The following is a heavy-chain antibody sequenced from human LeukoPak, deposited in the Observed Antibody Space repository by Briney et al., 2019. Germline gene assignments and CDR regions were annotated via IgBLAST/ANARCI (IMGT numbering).Heavy chain of an antibody. V-gene: IGHV4-34*09. CDR1: GGSFSGYY. Sequence: PSEILSLTCAVYGGSFSGYYWSWIRQPPGKGLEWIGEINHSGSTNYNPSLKSRLAISIDTSRDQFSLELSSVSAADTATYYCARDRASGMDYWGQGILVTVSS. J-gene: IGHJ4*02. CDR3: ARDRASGMDY. CDR2: INHSGST. D-gene: IGHD3-10*01.